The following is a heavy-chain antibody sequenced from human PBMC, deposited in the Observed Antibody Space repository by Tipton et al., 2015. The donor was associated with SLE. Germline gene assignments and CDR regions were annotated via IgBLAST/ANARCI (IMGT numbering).Heavy chain of an antibody. D-gene: IGHD1-14*01. CDR2: INHSGST. J-gene: IGHJ4*02. V-gene: IGHV4-34*01. Sequence: TLSLTCAVYGGSFSGYYWSWIRQPPGKGLEWIGEINHSGSTNYNPSLKSRGTISVDTSKNQCSLKLSSVTAADTAVYYCAREPYREGFDYWGQGTLVTVSS. CDR1: GGSFSGYY. CDR3: AREPYREGFDY.